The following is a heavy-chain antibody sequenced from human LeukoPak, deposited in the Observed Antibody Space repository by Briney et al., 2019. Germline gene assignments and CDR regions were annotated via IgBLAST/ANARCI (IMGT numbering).Heavy chain of an antibody. CDR1: GGTFSNYA. CDR3: ARGGWKGYYYYMDV. D-gene: IGHD1-1*01. J-gene: IGHJ6*03. Sequence: ASVKVSCKASGGTFSNYAISWVRQAPGQGLEWMGGIIPIFGTANYAQKFQGRVTITTDESTSTAYMEPTSLRSEDTAVYYCARGGWKGYYYYMDVWGKGTTVTVSS. V-gene: IGHV1-69*05. CDR2: IIPIFGTA.